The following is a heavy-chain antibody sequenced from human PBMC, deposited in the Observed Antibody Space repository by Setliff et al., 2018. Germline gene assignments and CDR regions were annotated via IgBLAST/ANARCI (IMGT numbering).Heavy chain of an antibody. J-gene: IGHJ4*02. D-gene: IGHD2-21*02. V-gene: IGHV4-34*01. CDR2: ISHSGNT. CDR1: GESFSGYF. CDR3: ARHWDFCGGNCPHNSIDY. Sequence: SETLSLTCAVYGESFSGYFWSWIRQTPEKGLEWIGEISHSGNTNYNPSFKSRVTISIDTSKNQFSVRLSSVTAADTAVYYCARHWDFCGGNCPHNSIDYWGRGALVTVSS.